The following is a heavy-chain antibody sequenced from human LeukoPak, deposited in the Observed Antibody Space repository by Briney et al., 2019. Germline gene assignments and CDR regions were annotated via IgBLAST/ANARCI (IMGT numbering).Heavy chain of an antibody. CDR3: AKGLFGGCSSTSCYTFDY. V-gene: IGHV3-21*04. CDR1: GFTFSSYS. Sequence: GGSLRLSCAASGFTFSSYSMNWVRQAPGKGLEWVSSISSSSSYIYYADSVKGRFTISRDNSKNTLYLQMNSLRAEDTAVYYCAKGLFGGCSSTSCYTFDYWGQGTLVTVSS. J-gene: IGHJ4*02. D-gene: IGHD2-2*02. CDR2: ISSSSSYI.